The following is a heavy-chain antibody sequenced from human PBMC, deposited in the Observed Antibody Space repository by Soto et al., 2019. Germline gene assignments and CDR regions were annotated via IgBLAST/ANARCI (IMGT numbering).Heavy chain of an antibody. J-gene: IGHJ4*02. CDR2: IRPGSGKA. V-gene: IGHV1-3*01. Sequence: ASVKVSCKASGYNFTDNRIHWLRQAPGQRLEWMGGIRPGSGKAQYSEKFVGRLSITRDTSATTAHTELSSLRSEDTAVYYCARGVAFEGNYWGQGTLVTVSS. CDR1: GYNFTDNR. D-gene: IGHD3-16*01. CDR3: ARGVAFEGNY.